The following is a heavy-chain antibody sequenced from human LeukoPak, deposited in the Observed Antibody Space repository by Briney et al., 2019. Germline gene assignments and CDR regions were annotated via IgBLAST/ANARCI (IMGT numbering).Heavy chain of an antibody. CDR2: IKQDGSEK. CDR3: ARELTGVDDAFDI. V-gene: IGHV3-7*01. Sequence: GGSLRLSCAASGFTFSSYWMSWVRQAPGKGLEWVANIKQDGSEKYYVDSVKGRFTISRDNAKNSLYLQMNSLRAEDTAVYYCARELTGVDDAFDIWGQGTMVTVSS. J-gene: IGHJ3*02. D-gene: IGHD7-27*01. CDR1: GFTFSSYW.